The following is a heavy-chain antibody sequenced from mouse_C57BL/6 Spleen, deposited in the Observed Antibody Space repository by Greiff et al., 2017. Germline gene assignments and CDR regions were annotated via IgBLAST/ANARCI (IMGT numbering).Heavy chain of an antibody. CDR1: GYTFTSYW. V-gene: IGHV1-55*01. CDR3: ARFTTEVAED. J-gene: IGHJ2*01. Sequence: VQLQQPGAELVKPGASVKMSCKASGYTFTSYWITWVKQRPGQGLEWIGDICPGSGSTNYNAKFKSKATLTVDTSSSTAYMQLSSLTSEDAAVYYCARFTTEVAEDWGKGTTLTVSS. CDR2: ICPGSGST. D-gene: IGHD1-1*01.